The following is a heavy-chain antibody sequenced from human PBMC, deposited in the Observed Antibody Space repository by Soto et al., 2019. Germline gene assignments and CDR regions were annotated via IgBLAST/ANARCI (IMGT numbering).Heavy chain of an antibody. Sequence: GGSLRLSCAASGFTFSTYWMNWVRQAPGKGLEWVANINPDGNVGTYVDSVRGRFTTSRDNAKNSLYLQMNSLGADDTAVYFCAGWGGHDYNYWGQGIMVTVSS. CDR1: GFTFSTYW. CDR3: AGWGGHDYNY. V-gene: IGHV3-7*03. CDR2: INPDGNVG. J-gene: IGHJ4*02. D-gene: IGHD4-4*01.